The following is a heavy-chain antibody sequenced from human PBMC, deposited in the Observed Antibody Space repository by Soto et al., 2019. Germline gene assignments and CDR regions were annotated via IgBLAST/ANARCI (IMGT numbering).Heavy chain of an antibody. J-gene: IGHJ5*02. Sequence: SETLSLTCTVSGGSVSSGSYYWSWIRQPPGKGLEWIGYIYYSGSTNYNPSLKSRVTISVDTSKNQFSLKLSSVTAADTAVYYCARVGRREGYNLPLPYNCFAPGGQGTLVPVSS. CDR1: GGSVSSGSYY. V-gene: IGHV4-61*01. D-gene: IGHD5-12*01. CDR3: ARVGRREGYNLPLPYNCFAP. CDR2: IYYSGST.